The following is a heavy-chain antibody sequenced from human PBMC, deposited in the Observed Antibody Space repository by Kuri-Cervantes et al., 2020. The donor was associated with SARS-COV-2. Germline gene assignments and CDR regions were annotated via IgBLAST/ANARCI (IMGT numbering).Heavy chain of an antibody. CDR1: GITFASYT. Sequence: GGSLRLSCAGSGITFASYTLTWVRQAPGKGLEWISSITTSSRYIYYADSVKGRFTISRDNARTSLYLQMNSLRAEDTAVYHCARDLAVRGPNPFDYWGQGTLVTVSS. CDR2: ITTSSRYI. V-gene: IGHV3-21*01. J-gene: IGHJ4*02. CDR3: ARDLAVRGPNPFDY. D-gene: IGHD3-10*01.